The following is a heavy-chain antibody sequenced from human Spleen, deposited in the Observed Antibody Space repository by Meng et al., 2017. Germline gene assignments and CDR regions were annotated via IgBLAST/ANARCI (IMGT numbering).Heavy chain of an antibody. J-gene: IGHJ6*01. Sequence: ASVKVSCKASGYTFTGYYMHWVRQAPGQGLEWMGRINPNSGGTNYAQKFQGRVTMTRDTSISTAYMELSRLRSDDTAVYYCARVRRDTAMVYYYGMDVWGQGTTVT. CDR2: INPNSGGT. CDR3: ARVRRDTAMVYYYGMDV. D-gene: IGHD5-18*01. V-gene: IGHV1-2*06. CDR1: GYTFTGYY.